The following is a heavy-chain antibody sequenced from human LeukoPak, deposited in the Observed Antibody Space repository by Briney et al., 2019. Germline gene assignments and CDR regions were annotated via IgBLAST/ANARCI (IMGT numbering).Heavy chain of an antibody. Sequence: PSETLSLTCTVSGGSISSYYWSWIRQPAGKGLEWIGRIYSSGSTNYSPSLKSRVTISVDTSKNQFSLKLSSVTAADTAVYYCARNDSSLGAGAFDIWGQGTMVTVSS. CDR1: GGSISSYY. CDR3: ARNDSSLGAGAFDI. CDR2: IYSSGST. J-gene: IGHJ3*02. V-gene: IGHV4-4*07. D-gene: IGHD3-22*01.